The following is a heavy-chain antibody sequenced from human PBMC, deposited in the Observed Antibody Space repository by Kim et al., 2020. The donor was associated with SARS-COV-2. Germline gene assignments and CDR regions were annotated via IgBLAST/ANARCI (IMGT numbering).Heavy chain of an antibody. Sequence: SETLSLTCAVYGGSFSGYYWSWIRQPPGKGLEWIGEITHSGSTNYNPYLKSRVTISVDTSKNQFSLKLSSVTAADTAVYYCASRHCSSTSCYRSYYYYYG. D-gene: IGHD2-2*01. CDR2: ITHSGST. J-gene: IGHJ6*01. CDR1: GGSFSGYY. V-gene: IGHV4-34*01. CDR3: ASRHCSSTSCYRSYYYYYG.